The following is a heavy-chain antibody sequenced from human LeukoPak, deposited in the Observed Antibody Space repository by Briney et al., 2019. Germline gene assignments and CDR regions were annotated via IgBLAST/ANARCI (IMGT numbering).Heavy chain of an antibody. CDR2: TRNKANSYTT. V-gene: IGHV3-72*01. CDR1: GFTVSDHY. J-gene: IGHJ4*02. D-gene: IGHD5-24*01. Sequence: PGGSLRLSCAASGFTVSDHYMDWVRQTPGKGLEWVGRTRNKANSYTTEYAASVKGRVSISRDDSKRIAYLQMNSLKTDDTAVYYCTRVWLQYFDYWGQGTLITVSS. CDR3: TRVWLQYFDY.